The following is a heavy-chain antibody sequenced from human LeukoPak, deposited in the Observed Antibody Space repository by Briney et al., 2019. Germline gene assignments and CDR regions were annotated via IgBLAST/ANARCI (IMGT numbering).Heavy chain of an antibody. Sequence: GGSLRLSCAASGFTFSSYAVSWVGPAPGKGLGWDSAISRRSGSTYYADSVKGRFTISRDNSTNTLYLQMNSLRAKDTAVYYCRGDFDYWGQGTLVTVSS. CDR2: ISRRSGST. CDR3: RGDFDY. V-gene: IGHV3-23*01. CDR1: GFTFSSYA. J-gene: IGHJ4*02. D-gene: IGHD3-10*01.